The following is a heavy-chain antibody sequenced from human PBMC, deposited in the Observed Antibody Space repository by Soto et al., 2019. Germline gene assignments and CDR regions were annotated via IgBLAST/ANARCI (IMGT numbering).Heavy chain of an antibody. CDR1: GGTFSSYA. J-gene: IGHJ2*01. V-gene: IGHV1-69*01. CDR3: ARDPLRKGAAAGTALEWYFDL. D-gene: IGHD6-13*01. CDR2: IIPIFGTA. Sequence: QVQLVQSGAEVKKPGSSVKVSCKASGGTFSSYAISWVRQAPGQGLEWMGGIIPIFGTANYAQKFQGRVTITAGESTSTADMELSRLRSEDTAVYYCARDPLRKGAAAGTALEWYFDLWGRGTLVTVSS.